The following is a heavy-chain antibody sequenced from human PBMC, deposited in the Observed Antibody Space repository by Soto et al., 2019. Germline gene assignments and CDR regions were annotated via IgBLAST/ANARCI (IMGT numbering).Heavy chain of an antibody. V-gene: IGHV4-61*01. CDR3: ARGEGISYYAYHFDT. CDR1: GDSVTSVNYF. CDR2: ISNSGIS. D-gene: IGHD3-3*01. J-gene: IGHJ4*02. Sequence: PSETLSLTCAVSGDSVTSVNYFWTWIRQPPGGGLEWIGYISNSGISKYNPSLKSRVAMSQDTSKNQFSLNLHSVTAADTAVYFCARGEGISYYAYHFDTWGQGALVTVSS.